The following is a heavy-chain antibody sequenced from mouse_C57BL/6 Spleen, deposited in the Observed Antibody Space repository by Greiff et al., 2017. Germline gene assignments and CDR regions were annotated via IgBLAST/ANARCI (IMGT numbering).Heavy chain of an antibody. V-gene: IGHV1-52*01. J-gene: IGHJ3*01. D-gene: IGHD2-1*01. CDR1: GYTFTSYW. Sequence: QVQLQQPGAELVRPGSSVKLSCKASGYTFTSYWMHWVKQRPIQGLEGIGNIDPSDSETHYNQKFKDKATLTVDKSSSTAYMQLSSLTSEDSAVYYCARGGNYGFAYWGQGTLVTVSA. CDR3: ARGGNYGFAY. CDR2: IDPSDSET.